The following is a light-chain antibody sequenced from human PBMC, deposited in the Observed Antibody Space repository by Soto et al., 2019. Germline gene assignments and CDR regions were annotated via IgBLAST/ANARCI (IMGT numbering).Light chain of an antibody. CDR2: GAS. CDR1: QSVSSSY. Sequence: EMVLTQSPGTLSLSPGERATLSCRASQSVSSSYLAWYQQKPCQAPRLLIYGASSRATGIPDRFSGSGSGTDFTLTISRLEPEDFAVYYCQQYGSSPLFGQGTKLEIK. CDR3: QQYGSSPL. J-gene: IGKJ2*01. V-gene: IGKV3-20*01.